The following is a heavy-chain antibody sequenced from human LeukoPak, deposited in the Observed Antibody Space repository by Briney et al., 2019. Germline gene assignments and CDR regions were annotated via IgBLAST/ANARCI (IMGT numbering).Heavy chain of an antibody. Sequence: GGSLRLSCAASGFTFSSYAMSWVRQAPGKGLEWASFIYSDNTHYSDSVKGRFTISRDNSKSTLYLQMNSLRADDTAVYYCAKLPYGSVDYWGQGTLVTVSS. CDR3: AKLPYGSVDY. J-gene: IGHJ4*01. CDR1: GFTFSSYA. V-gene: IGHV3-23*03. D-gene: IGHD3-10*01. CDR2: IYSDNT.